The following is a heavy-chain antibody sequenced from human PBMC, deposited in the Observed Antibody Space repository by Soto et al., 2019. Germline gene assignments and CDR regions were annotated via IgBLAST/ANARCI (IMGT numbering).Heavy chain of an antibody. V-gene: IGHV3-21*01. CDR3: AREQTAANWFDP. D-gene: IGHD6-13*01. J-gene: IGHJ5*02. CDR1: GFTLSDYS. CDR2: VSSSSSYI. Sequence: PGGSLRLSCAASGFTLSDYSMNWVRQAPGKGLEWVSFVSSSSSYIYYADSVKGRFTTSRDNAKNSLYLQMNSLRAEDTALYYCAREQTAANWFDPWGQGTLVTVSS.